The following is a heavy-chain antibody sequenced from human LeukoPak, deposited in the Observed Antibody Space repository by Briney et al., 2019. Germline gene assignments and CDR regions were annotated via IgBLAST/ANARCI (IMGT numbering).Heavy chain of an antibody. D-gene: IGHD2/OR15-2a*01. J-gene: IGHJ3*02. V-gene: IGHV4-39*01. CDR1: GGSISSSSYY. CDR3: ARARITNDAFDI. Sequence: SETLSLTCTVSGGSISSSSYYWGWIRQPPGRGLEWIGSIFYSGSTYYNPSLKSRVTISVDTSTNQFSLKLSSVTAADTAVYYCARARITNDAFDIWDQGTMVTVSS. CDR2: IFYSGST.